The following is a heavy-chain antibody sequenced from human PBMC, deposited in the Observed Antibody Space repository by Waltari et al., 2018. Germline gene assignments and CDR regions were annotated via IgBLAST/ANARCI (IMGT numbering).Heavy chain of an antibody. V-gene: IGHV3-30-3*01. CDR1: GFTFSSYA. Sequence: QVQLVESGGGVVQPGRSLRLSCAASGFTFSSYAMHWVRQAPGKGLEWVAVMSYEGSNKYYAESGKGRFTISRDNSKNTLYLQMNSLRAEDTAVYYCARGVGAAAEIDYWGQGTLVTVSS. CDR2: MSYEGSNK. D-gene: IGHD6-13*01. CDR3: ARGVGAAAEIDY. J-gene: IGHJ4*02.